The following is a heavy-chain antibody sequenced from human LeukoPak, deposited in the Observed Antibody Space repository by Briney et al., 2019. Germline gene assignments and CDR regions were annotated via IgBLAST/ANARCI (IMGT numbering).Heavy chain of an antibody. CDR1: GFTFSSYG. D-gene: IGHD3-10*01. Sequence: PGGSLRLSCAASGFTFSSYGMHWVRQAPGKGLEWVAVISYDGSNKYYADSVKGRFTISRDNSKNTLYLQMNSLRAEDTAVYYCAKEPGETSLFVVDYWGQGTLVTVSS. J-gene: IGHJ4*02. V-gene: IGHV3-30*18. CDR3: AKEPGETSLFVVDY. CDR2: ISYDGSNK.